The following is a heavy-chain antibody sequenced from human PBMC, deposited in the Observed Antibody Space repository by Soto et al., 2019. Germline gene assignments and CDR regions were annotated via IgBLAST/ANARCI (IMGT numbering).Heavy chain of an antibody. CDR1: GFTFSSYA. CDR2: INAGGGST. J-gene: IGHJ4*02. Sequence: EVQLLESGGGLVQPGGSLRLSCADSGFTFSSYAMTWVRQAPGKGLEYVSSINAGGGSTYYAECVKGRFTISRDNSKNALYLQMNSLRAEDTAIYYCAKDIRGGDCDWGQGTLVTVSS. D-gene: IGHD2-21*02. V-gene: IGHV3-23*01. CDR3: AKDIRGGDCD.